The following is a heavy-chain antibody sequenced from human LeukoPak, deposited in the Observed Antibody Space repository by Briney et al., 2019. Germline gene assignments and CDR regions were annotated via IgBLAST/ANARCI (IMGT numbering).Heavy chain of an antibody. CDR3: ASGIVGAVDY. D-gene: IGHD1-26*01. CDR2: ISAYNGNT. CDR1: GYTFTSYG. Sequence: ASVEVSCKASGYTFTSYGISWVRQAPGQGLEWMGWISAYNGNTNYAQKFQGRVTITADESTSTAYMELSSLRSEDTAVYYCASGIVGAVDYWGQGTPVTVST. J-gene: IGHJ4*02. V-gene: IGHV1-18*01.